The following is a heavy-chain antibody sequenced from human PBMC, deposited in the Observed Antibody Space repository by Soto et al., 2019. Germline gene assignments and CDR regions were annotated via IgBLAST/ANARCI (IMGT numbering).Heavy chain of an antibody. CDR2: IWYDGSNK. Sequence: QVQLVESGGGVVQPGRSLRLSCAASGFTFSSYVMHWVRQAPGKGLEWVAVIWYDGSNKYYADSVKGRFTISRDNSKNTLYLQMNNLRAEDTAVYYCAGAVAGPIYYYYGMDVWGQGTTVTVSS. J-gene: IGHJ6*02. V-gene: IGHV3-33*01. CDR3: AGAVAGPIYYYYGMDV. CDR1: GFTFSSYV. D-gene: IGHD6-19*01.